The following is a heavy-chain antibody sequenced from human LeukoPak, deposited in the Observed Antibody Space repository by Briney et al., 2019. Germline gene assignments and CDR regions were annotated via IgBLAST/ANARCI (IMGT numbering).Heavy chain of an antibody. J-gene: IGHJ4*02. Sequence: PGGSLRLSCAASGFTFSSYDMSWVRQAPGKGLEWVAVIWYDGSNKYYADSVKGRFTISRDNSKNTLYLQMNSLRAEDTAVYYCARLYSXXALDYWGQGTLVTVSS. CDR2: IWYDGSNK. V-gene: IGHV3-33*08. CDR3: ARLYSXXALDY. CDR1: GFTFSSYD. D-gene: IGHD1-26*01.